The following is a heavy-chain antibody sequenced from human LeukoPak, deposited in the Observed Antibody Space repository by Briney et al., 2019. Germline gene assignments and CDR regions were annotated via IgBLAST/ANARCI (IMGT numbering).Heavy chain of an antibody. J-gene: IGHJ4*02. CDR1: GGTFSSYA. CDR3: ARDGGITMVRGVLPFGY. D-gene: IGHD3-10*01. V-gene: IGHV1-69*04. CDR2: IIPILGIA. Sequence: ASVKVSCKASGGTFSSYAISWVRQAPGQGLEWMGRIIPILGIANYAQKFQGRVTITADKSTSTAYMELSSLRSEDTAVYYCARDGGITMVRGVLPFGYWGQGTLVTVSS.